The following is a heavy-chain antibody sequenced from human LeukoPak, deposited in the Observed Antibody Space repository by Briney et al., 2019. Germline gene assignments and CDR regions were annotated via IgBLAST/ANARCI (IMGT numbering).Heavy chain of an antibody. CDR3: ASKGAGHCYDASCMGSFDP. CDR2: LNPNTGDT. CDR1: GYPFIDYY. D-gene: IGHD2-15*01. V-gene: IGHV1-2*02. Sequence: ASVKVSCKASGYPFIDYYLHWVRQAPVQGLEWMGCLNPNTGDTNSAQNFQGRVIMTRDTSITTAYMELSRLKSDDTALYYCASKGAGHCYDASCMGSFDPWGQGTTVAVSS. J-gene: IGHJ3*01.